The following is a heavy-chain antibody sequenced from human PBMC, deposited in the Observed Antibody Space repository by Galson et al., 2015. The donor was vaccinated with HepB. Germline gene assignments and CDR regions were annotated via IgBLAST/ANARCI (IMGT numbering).Heavy chain of an antibody. CDR1: GFTFSSYA. J-gene: IGHJ6*03. CDR2: ISYDGSNK. CDR3: ARDFGYCSSTSCYRSLGYYYYYYMDV. V-gene: IGHV3-30-3*01. Sequence: SLRLSCAASGFTFSSYAMHWVRQAPGKGLEWVAVISYDGSNKYYADSVKGRFTISRDNSKNTLYLQMNSLRAEDTAEYYCARDFGYCSSTSCYRSLGYYYYYYMDVWGKGTTVTVSS. D-gene: IGHD2-2*02.